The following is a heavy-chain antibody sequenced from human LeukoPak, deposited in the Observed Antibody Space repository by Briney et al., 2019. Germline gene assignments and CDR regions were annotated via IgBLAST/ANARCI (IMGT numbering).Heavy chain of an antibody. V-gene: IGHV3-23*01. CDR1: GFTFSSYA. D-gene: IGHD2-15*01. CDR2: ISGSGGST. CDR3: ARFWGDIVVVVAAVD. Sequence: PGGSLRLSCAASGFTFSSYAMSWVRQAPGKGLEWVSAISGSGGSTYYADSVKGRFTISRDNSKNTLYLQMNSLRAEDTAVYYCARFWGDIVVVVAAVDWGQGTLVTVSS. J-gene: IGHJ4*02.